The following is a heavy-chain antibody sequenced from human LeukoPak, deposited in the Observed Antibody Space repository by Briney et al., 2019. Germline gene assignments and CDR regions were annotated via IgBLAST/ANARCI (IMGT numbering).Heavy chain of an antibody. D-gene: IGHD1-26*01. Sequence: GGTLRLSCAASGFTFSSYGMSWVRQAPGKGLEWVSYISSSGSTIYYADSVKGRFTISRDNAKNSLYLQMNSLRAEDTAVYYCARAGSGRSPDWFDPWGQGTLVTVSS. J-gene: IGHJ5*02. V-gene: IGHV3-48*04. CDR1: GFTFSSYG. CDR2: ISSSGSTI. CDR3: ARAGSGRSPDWFDP.